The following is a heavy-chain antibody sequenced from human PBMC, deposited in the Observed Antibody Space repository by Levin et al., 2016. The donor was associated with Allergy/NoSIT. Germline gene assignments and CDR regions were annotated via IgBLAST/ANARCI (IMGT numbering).Heavy chain of an antibody. J-gene: IGHJ4*02. CDR3: ARGSTVTTDFDY. D-gene: IGHD4-17*01. CDR2: IYYSGST. V-gene: IGHV4-31*02. Sequence: WIRQPPGKGLEWIGYIYYSGSTYYNPSLKSRVTISVDTSKNQFSLKLSSVTAADTAVYYCARGSTVTTDFDYWGQGTLVTVSS.